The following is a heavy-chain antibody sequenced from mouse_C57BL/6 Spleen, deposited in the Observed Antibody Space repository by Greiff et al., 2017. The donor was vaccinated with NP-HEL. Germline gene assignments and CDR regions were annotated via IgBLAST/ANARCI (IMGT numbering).Heavy chain of an antibody. CDR1: GYAFSSSW. D-gene: IGHD2-3*01. CDR3: ARSGDDGYYLGFAY. CDR2: IYPGDGDT. V-gene: IGHV1-82*01. Sequence: VQLQQSGPELVKPGASVKISCKASGYAFSSSWMNWVKQRPGKGLEWIGRIYPGDGDTNYNGKFKGKATLTADKSSSTAYMQLSSLTSEDSAVYFCARSGDDGYYLGFAYWGQGTLVTVSA. J-gene: IGHJ3*01.